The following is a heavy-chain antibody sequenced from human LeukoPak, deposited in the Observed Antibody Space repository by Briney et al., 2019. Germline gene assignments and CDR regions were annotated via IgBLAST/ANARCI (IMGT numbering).Heavy chain of an antibody. J-gene: IGHJ6*04. Sequence: GGSLTLSCAPFGMTFSSYGMHWVRQTPGKGLEWVAIIWYDGSDKYCADSVKGRFTISRDNYKNTLYLQMNSLRGEDTAVYYCARDYGSGMDVWGKGTMVTVSS. CDR2: IWYDGSDK. V-gene: IGHV3-33*01. CDR3: ARDYGSGMDV. D-gene: IGHD3-10*01. CDR1: GMTFSSYG.